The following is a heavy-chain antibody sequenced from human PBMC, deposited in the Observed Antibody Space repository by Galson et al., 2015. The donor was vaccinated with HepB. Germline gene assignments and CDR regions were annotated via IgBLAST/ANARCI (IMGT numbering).Heavy chain of an antibody. CDR1: GFTFDDYA. D-gene: IGHD4-23*01. J-gene: IGHJ4*02. Sequence: SLRLPCGASGFTFDDYAMAWVRQAPGKGLEFVSAQSASRGTTHYADSVKGSFTILRDNSKYPLYTHLSSLRAEDTALYYCANRAVTTVAYYFDYWGQGSLVTVSS. CDR2: QSASRGTT. V-gene: IGHV3-23*01. CDR3: ANRAVTTVAYYFDY.